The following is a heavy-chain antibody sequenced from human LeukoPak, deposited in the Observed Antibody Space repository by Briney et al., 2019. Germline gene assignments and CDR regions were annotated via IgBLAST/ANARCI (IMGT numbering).Heavy chain of an antibody. D-gene: IGHD2-15*01. J-gene: IGHJ4*02. V-gene: IGHV4-39*01. CDR1: GGSISTSDYN. Sequence: SETLSLTCTVSGGSISTSDYNWGCIRQPPGKGLEWIGSINYSGNTYYNPSLKSRVTISVDTSKNQFSLKLSSVTAADTAVYYCARTGMVGAADYWGQGTLVTVSP. CDR3: ARTGMVGAADY. CDR2: INYSGNT.